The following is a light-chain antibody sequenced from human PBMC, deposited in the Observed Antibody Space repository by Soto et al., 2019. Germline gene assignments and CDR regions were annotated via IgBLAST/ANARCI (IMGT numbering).Light chain of an antibody. CDR3: QQSYSTWT. CDR2: AAS. V-gene: IGKV1-39*01. CDR1: QSISSY. Sequence: DIQMTQSPSSLSASVGDRVTITSRASQSISSYLNWYQQKPGKAPKLLIYAASSLQGGVPSRFSGSGSGTDFTLTISSLQPEDFATYYCQQSYSTWTFGQGAKVDI. J-gene: IGKJ1*01.